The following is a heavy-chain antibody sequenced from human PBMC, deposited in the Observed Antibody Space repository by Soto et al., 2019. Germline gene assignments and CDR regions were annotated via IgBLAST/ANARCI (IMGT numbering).Heavy chain of an antibody. Sequence: QVQLQESGPGLVKPSQTLSLTCTVSGGSISSGDYYWSWIRQPPGKGLEWIGYIYYSGSTYYNPSLKSRVTISVDTSKNQFSLKLSSVTAADTAVYYCARQRYCSGGSCPRRFDPWGQGNLVTVSS. D-gene: IGHD2-15*01. CDR2: IYYSGST. J-gene: IGHJ5*02. CDR1: GGSISSGDYY. V-gene: IGHV4-30-4*01. CDR3: ARQRYCSGGSCPRRFDP.